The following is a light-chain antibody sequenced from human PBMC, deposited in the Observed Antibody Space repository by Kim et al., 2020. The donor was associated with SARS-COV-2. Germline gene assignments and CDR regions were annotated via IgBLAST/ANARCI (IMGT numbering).Light chain of an antibody. J-gene: IGLJ1*01. CDR1: KVGDRY. V-gene: IGLV3-1*01. CDR3: QAWDSNTLNV. CDR2: KDT. Sequence: VSPGQTASITCSGDKVGDRYACWYQKKPGQSPVLVIYKDTKRPSGIPERFSGSNSGNTATLTISGTQAMDEADYYCQAWDSNTLNVFGTGTKVTVL.